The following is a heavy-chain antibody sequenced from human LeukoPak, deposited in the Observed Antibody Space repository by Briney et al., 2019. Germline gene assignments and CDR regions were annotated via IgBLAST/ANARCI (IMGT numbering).Heavy chain of an antibody. CDR3: ASTTVTYYYYGMDV. V-gene: IGHV1-8*01. J-gene: IGHJ6*02. D-gene: IGHD4-11*01. Sequence: ASVKVSCKASGYTFTSYDINWVRQVTGQGLEWMGWMNPNSGNTGYAQKFQGRVTMTRNTSISTAYMELSSLRSEDTAVYYCASTTVTYYYYGMDVWGQGTTVTVSS. CDR1: GYTFTSYD. CDR2: MNPNSGNT.